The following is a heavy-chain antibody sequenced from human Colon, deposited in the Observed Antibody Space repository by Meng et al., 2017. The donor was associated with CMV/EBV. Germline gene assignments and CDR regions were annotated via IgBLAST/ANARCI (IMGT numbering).Heavy chain of an antibody. CDR2: ISYDGSKT. V-gene: IGHV3-30*03. J-gene: IGHJ4*02. Sequence: GGSLRLSCGVSGLTLSNYKMHWVRQAPGKGLEWVAVISYDGSKTYHADSVKGRHTISRDFANNSVSLQMHSLRVDDTATYHCVRGGAAAEGFDFWGQGTVVTVSS. D-gene: IGHD6-13*01. CDR3: VRGGAAAEGFDF. CDR1: GLTLSNYK.